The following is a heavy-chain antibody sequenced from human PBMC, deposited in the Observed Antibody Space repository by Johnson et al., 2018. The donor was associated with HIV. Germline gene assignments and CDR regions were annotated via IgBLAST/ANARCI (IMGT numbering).Heavy chain of an antibody. CDR2: ISYDGSNK. V-gene: IGHV3-30*18. CDR1: GFTFSSYG. Sequence: QMLLVESGGGVVQPGRSLRLSCAASGFTFSSYGMHWVRQAPGKGLEWVAVISYDGSNKYYADSVKGRFTISRDNSKNTLYLQMNSLRAEDTAVYYCAKDVGNYWPDSFDIWGQGTMVTVSS. CDR3: AKDVGNYWPDSFDI. D-gene: IGHD3-22*01. J-gene: IGHJ3*02.